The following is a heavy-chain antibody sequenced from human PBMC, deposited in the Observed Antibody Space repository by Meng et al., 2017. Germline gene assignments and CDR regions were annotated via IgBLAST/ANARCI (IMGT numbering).Heavy chain of an antibody. J-gene: IGHJ3*02. CDR2: IYYSGST. V-gene: IGHV4-31*03. CDR3: ARDVTDHSSSWYYAFDI. D-gene: IGHD6-13*01. CDR1: GGSISSGGYY. Sequence: SETLSLTCTVSGGSISSGGYYWSWIRQHPGKGLEWIGYIYYSGSTYYNPSLKSRVTISVDTSKNQFSLKLSSVTAADTAVYYCARDVTDHSSSWYYAFDIWGQGKMVTVSS.